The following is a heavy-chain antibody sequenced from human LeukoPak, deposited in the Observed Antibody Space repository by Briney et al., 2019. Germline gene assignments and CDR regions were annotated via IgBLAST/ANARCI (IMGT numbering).Heavy chain of an antibody. J-gene: IGHJ4*02. Sequence: GGSLRLSCAASGFTFSSYGMHWVRQAPGKGLEWVAVISYDGSNKYYADSVKGRFTISRDNSKNTLYLQMNSLRAEDTAVYYCANLNSYGFWSGPNIGRDYRGQGTLVTVSS. CDR1: GFTFSSYG. D-gene: IGHD3-3*01. CDR2: ISYDGSNK. CDR3: ANLNSYGFWSGPNIGRDY. V-gene: IGHV3-30*18.